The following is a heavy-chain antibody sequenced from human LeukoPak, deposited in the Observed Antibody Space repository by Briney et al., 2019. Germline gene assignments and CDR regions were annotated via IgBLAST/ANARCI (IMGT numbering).Heavy chain of an antibody. CDR1: GFTFSSYS. Sequence: PGGSLRLSCAASGFTFSSYSMNWVRQAPGKGLEWVSYISGSSSTIYYADSVKGRFTISRDNSKNSLYLQMNSLRDEDTAVYYCARDSTATSSPIDYWGQGTLVAVSS. V-gene: IGHV3-48*02. J-gene: IGHJ4*02. CDR3: ARDSTATSSPIDY. CDR2: ISGSSSTI.